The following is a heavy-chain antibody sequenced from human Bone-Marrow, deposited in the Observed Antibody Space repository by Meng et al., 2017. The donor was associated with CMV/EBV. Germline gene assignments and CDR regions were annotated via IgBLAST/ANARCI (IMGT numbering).Heavy chain of an antibody. Sequence: LSLTCAASGFTFSSYATHWVRQAPGKGLEWVAVISYDGSNKYYADSVKGRFTISRDNSKNTLYLQMNSLRAEDTAVYYCARGGNYFDYWGQGTLVTVSS. CDR3: ARGGNYFDY. J-gene: IGHJ4*02. CDR2: ISYDGSNK. CDR1: GFTFSSYA. V-gene: IGHV3-30-3*01.